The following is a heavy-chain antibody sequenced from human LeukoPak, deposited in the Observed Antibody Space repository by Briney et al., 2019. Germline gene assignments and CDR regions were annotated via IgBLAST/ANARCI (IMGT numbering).Heavy chain of an antibody. Sequence: GGSLRLSCAVSGFTFSDYYMSWIRQAPGKGLEWVSYISSSGSSIYYADSVKGRFTISRDNAKNSLYLQMNSLRAEDTAVYYCARGHSGYDSDRFDYWGQGILVTVSS. V-gene: IGHV3-11*01. D-gene: IGHD5-12*01. CDR2: ISSSGSSI. J-gene: IGHJ4*02. CDR1: GFTFSDYY. CDR3: ARGHSGYDSDRFDY.